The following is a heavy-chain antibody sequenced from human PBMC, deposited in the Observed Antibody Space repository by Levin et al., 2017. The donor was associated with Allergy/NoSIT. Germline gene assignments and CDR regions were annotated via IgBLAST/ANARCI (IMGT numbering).Heavy chain of an antibody. V-gene: IGHV3-33*01. Sequence: LSLTCAASGFTFSNYGMHWVRPAPGKGLEWVAVIWYDGSNKYYADSVKGRFTISRDNSKNTLYLLMDSLRAEDTAVYYCARDQARGYSYGLLDYWGQGTLVTVSS. D-gene: IGHD5-18*01. CDR1: GFTFSNYG. CDR2: IWYDGSNK. CDR3: ARDQARGYSYGLLDY. J-gene: IGHJ4*02.